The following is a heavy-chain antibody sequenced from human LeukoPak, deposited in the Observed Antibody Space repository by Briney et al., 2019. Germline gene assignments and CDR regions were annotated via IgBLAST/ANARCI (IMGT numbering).Heavy chain of an antibody. CDR1: GYXFTSYY. V-gene: IGHV1-46*01. Sequence: ASVKVSCKASGYXFTSYYMHWVRQAPGQGPEWMGTINPSGDSTSYAQKFQGRVTLTRDTSTTTVYMELSSLGSEDTAVYYCARGRFGYTGSYYVYWGQGILVTVSS. CDR2: INPSGDST. D-gene: IGHD1-26*01. J-gene: IGHJ4*02. CDR3: ARGRFGYTGSYYVY.